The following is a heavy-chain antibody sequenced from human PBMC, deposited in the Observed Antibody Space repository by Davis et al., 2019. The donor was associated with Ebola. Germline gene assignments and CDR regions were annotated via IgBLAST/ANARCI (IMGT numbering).Heavy chain of an antibody. J-gene: IGHJ5*02. CDR2: ISSSSSTI. V-gene: IGHV3-48*02. Sequence: PGGSLRLSCAASGFTFSSYGMHWVRQAPGKGLEWVSYISSSSSTIYYADSVKGRFTISRDNAKNSLYLQMNSLRDEDTAVYYCARDLLSIAVAGFDPWGQGTLVTVSS. CDR1: GFTFSSYG. D-gene: IGHD6-19*01. CDR3: ARDLLSIAVAGFDP.